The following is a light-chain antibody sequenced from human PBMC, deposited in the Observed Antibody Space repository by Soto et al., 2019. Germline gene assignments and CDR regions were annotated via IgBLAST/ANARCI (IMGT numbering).Light chain of an antibody. V-gene: IGKV3-15*01. Sequence: EIVMTQSPASLSVSPGERATLSCRASQSVASNLAWYQQKPGQAPRLLIYDASNRATGIPARFSGSGSGTDFTLTISSLQSEDFAVYYCQQYLNWPAHTFGPGTKLDIK. CDR1: QSVASN. CDR2: DAS. J-gene: IGKJ3*01. CDR3: QQYLNWPAHT.